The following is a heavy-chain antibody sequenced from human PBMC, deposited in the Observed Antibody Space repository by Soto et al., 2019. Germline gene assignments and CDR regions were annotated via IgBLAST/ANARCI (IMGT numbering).Heavy chain of an antibody. J-gene: IGHJ4*02. CDR1: GYPFTDYY. D-gene: IGHD6-6*01. Sequence: QVQLVQSGAEVKKPGASVEVSCKASGYPFTDYYMHWVRQAPGQGLEWMGWINPNSGGTYYAQKFQGRAAMPRDPSISTAYMDLSRRRSDATAVNYCARSVSTIAARPDSWGQGTLVTVSS. V-gene: IGHV1-2*02. CDR2: INPNSGGT. CDR3: ARSVSTIAARPDS.